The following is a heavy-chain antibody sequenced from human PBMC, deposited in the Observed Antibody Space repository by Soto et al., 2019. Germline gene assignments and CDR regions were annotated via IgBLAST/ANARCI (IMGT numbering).Heavy chain of an antibody. CDR1: GFTFEDYA. Sequence: EVQLVESGGGLVQPGRSLRLSCAASGFTFEDYAMHWVRQAPGKGLEWVTGISWKSGSIGYADSVRGRFTISRDNAKNCLYLQMNSLKPEDTALYYCAKAGAPVTTSNYYFALDVWGQGTMVTVSS. CDR2: ISWKSGSI. D-gene: IGHD4-17*01. J-gene: IGHJ6*02. CDR3: AKAGAPVTTSNYYFALDV. V-gene: IGHV3-9*01.